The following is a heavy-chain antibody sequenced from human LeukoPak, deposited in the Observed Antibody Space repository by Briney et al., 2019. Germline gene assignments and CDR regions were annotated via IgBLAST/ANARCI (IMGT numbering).Heavy chain of an antibody. Sequence: GESLKISCKGSGYTFSSYWIGWVRQMPGKGREWMGIIYPGDSDTRYSPSLQGQVTISVDTSIGTAYLQWSSLKASDAAIYYCARPGGYCTNGVCYIDYWGQGTLVTVSS. CDR2: IYPGDSDT. D-gene: IGHD2-8*01. CDR1: GYTFSSYW. CDR3: ARPGGYCTNGVCYIDY. J-gene: IGHJ4*02. V-gene: IGHV5-51*01.